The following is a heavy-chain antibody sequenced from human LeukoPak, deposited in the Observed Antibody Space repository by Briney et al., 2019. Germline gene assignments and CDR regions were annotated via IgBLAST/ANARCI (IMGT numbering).Heavy chain of an antibody. V-gene: IGHV4-39*01. D-gene: IGHD6-13*01. Sequence: PSETLSLTCTVSGGSISSSSYYWGCIRQPPEKGLEWIGNIYYSGSTFYNPSLKSRVTMSVDTSKNQFSLKLTSVTAADTAVYYCARLYSSSWHGVYWGQGTLVTVSS. J-gene: IGHJ4*02. CDR3: ARLYSSSWHGVY. CDR1: GGSISSSSYY. CDR2: IYYSGST.